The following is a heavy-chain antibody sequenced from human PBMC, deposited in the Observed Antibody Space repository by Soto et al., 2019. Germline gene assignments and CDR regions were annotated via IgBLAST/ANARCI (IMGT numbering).Heavy chain of an antibody. CDR2: IIPIFGTA. J-gene: IGHJ4*02. V-gene: IGHV1-69*13. CDR3: ARVPGIAVAGTPDY. CDR1: GGTFSSYA. D-gene: IGHD6-19*01. Sequence: ASVKVSCKASGGTFSSYAISWVRQAPGQGLEWMGGIIPIFGTANYAQKFQGRVTITADESTSTAYMELSSLRSEDTAVYYCARVPGIAVAGTPDYWGQGTLVTVSS.